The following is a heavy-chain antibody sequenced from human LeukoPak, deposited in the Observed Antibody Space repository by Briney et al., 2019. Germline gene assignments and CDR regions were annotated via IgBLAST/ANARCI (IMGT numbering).Heavy chain of an antibody. Sequence: GGSLRLSCAASGFTFSSYAMSWVRQAPGKGLEWVSAISGSGGSTYYADSVKGRFTISRDNSKNTLYLQMNSLRVEDTAVYYCAKGSWWIQLWPDEYFDYWGQGTLVTVSS. CDR2: ISGSGGST. D-gene: IGHD5-18*01. CDR1: GFTFSSYA. CDR3: AKGSWWIQLWPDEYFDY. V-gene: IGHV3-23*01. J-gene: IGHJ4*02.